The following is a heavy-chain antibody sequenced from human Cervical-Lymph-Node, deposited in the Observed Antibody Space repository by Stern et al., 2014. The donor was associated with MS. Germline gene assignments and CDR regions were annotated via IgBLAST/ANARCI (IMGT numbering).Heavy chain of an antibody. CDR2: IVPLFNRT. Sequence: QDQLVQSGAEVKKPGSSVKVSCKASGGFFSSYAITWVRQAPGLGLEWMGGIVPLFNRTKYGRNFQGRFTITADESTATTYMELNNLTSEDTAIYYCARGCGGDCSLDYWGQGTLITVS. J-gene: IGHJ4*02. V-gene: IGHV1-69*12. CDR3: ARGCGGDCSLDY. D-gene: IGHD2-21*02. CDR1: GGFFSSYA.